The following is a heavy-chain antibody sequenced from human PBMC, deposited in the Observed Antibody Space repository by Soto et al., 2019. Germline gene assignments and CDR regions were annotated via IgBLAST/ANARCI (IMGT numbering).Heavy chain of an antibody. CDR3: ARPPLPGYSIHFNS. D-gene: IGHD2-15*01. CDR1: GYIFIDYW. V-gene: IGHV5-51*01. CDR2: VYPRDSDT. J-gene: IGHJ4*02. Sequence: EVQLVQSGAEVKKPGESLKISCKASGYIFIDYWIGWVRQMPGKGLEWMGIVYPRDSDTRYSPFFQGQVTISADRSTGTALLLWCSLMSKNTALYYCARPPLPGYSIHFNSWGQGTLVTVSS.